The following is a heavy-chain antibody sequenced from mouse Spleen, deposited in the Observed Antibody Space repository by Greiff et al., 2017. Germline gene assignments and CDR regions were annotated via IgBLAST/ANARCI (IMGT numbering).Heavy chain of an antibody. CDR2: ISYDGSN. D-gene: IGHD2-4*01. CDR3: ARDGYYDYDYAMDY. Sequence: EVKLQESGPGLVKPSQSLSLTCSVTGYSITSGYYWNWIRQFPGNKLEWMGYISYDGSNNYNPSLKNRISITRDTSKNQFFLKLNSVTTEDTATYYCARDGYYDYDYAMDYWGQGTSVTVSS. CDR1: GYSITSGYY. V-gene: IGHV3-6*01. J-gene: IGHJ4*01.